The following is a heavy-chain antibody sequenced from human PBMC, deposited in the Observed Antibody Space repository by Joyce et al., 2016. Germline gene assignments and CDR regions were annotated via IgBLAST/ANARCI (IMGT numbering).Heavy chain of an antibody. CDR1: SGPFRGFF. V-gene: IGHV4-34*02. CDR2: ITNSGAT. D-gene: IGHD6-19*01. CDR3: ARSQWLAPLMY. J-gene: IGHJ4*02. Sequence: QVQLQQWGAGLLKTSETLSLTCAVYSGPFRGFFWRWVREPPGKGLEWIGDITNSGATHYNPSLKSRLTMSVDTSRKEFSLKLSSVTVADTAIYYCARSQWLAPLMYWGQGTPVTVSS.